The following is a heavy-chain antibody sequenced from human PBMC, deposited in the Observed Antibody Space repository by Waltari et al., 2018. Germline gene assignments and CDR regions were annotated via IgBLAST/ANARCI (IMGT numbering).Heavy chain of an antibody. CDR3: ARLRLGSSSNVHFDY. J-gene: IGHJ4*02. V-gene: IGHV4-59*08. CDR1: GGAISSSY. D-gene: IGHD2-2*01. Sequence: QVQLQESGPGLVKPSETLSLTCTASGGAISSSYWSWIRQPPGKGLEWIGYIYYSGSTNYNPSLKSRVTISVDTSKNQFSLKLSSVTAADTAVYYCARLRLGSSSNVHFDYWGQGTLVTVSS. CDR2: IYYSGST.